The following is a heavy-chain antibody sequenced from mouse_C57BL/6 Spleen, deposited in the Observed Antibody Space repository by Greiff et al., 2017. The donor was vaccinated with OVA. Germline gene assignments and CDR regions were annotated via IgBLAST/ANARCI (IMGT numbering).Heavy chain of an antibody. CDR1: GYTFTDYY. Sequence: EVQLQQSGPELVKPGASVKISCKASGYTFTDYYMNWVKQSHGKSLEWIGDINPNNGGTSYNQKFKGKATLTVDKSSSTAYMELRSLTSEDSAVYYCASYYSNYVEAFAYWGQGTLVTVSA. D-gene: IGHD2-5*01. CDR2: INPNNGGT. J-gene: IGHJ3*01. CDR3: ASYYSNYVEAFAY. V-gene: IGHV1-26*01.